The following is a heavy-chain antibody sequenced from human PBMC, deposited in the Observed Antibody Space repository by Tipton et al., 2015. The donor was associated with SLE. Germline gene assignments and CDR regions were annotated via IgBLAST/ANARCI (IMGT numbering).Heavy chain of an antibody. V-gene: IGHV4-59*13. CDR2: VSYSGVT. J-gene: IGHJ4*02. D-gene: IGHD3-3*01. CDR1: DDSITTDY. CDR3: ASSPGITLNRVVTYFDL. Sequence: TLSLTCTVSDDSITTDYWTWIRQPPGKGLEYIGYVSYSGVTNSNPSLQSRVTMSIEASKKQVSLRLSSVTAADTAVYYCASSPGITLNRVVTYFDLWGQGILVTVSS.